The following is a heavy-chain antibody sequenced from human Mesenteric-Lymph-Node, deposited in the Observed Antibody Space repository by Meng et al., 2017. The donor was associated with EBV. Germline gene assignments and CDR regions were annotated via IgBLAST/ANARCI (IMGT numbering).Heavy chain of an antibody. D-gene: IGHD3-10*01. CDR2: ISAYSGNT. CDR1: GYTFTHYV. CDR3: ASGGSGINFDY. Sequence: QGQLVEDGTEVKKPGASVKVSSKASGYTFTHYVIHWGRQAAGQGLEWMGWISAYSGNTNYAQKLQGRVTMTTDTSTSTAYMEVTSLTSDDTAVYYCASGGSGINFDYWGQGPLVTVSS. V-gene: IGHV1-18*01. J-gene: IGHJ4*02.